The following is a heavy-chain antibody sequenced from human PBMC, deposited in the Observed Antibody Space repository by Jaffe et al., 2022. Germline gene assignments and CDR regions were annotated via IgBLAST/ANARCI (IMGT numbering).Heavy chain of an antibody. CDR2: IYTSGST. D-gene: IGHD3-22*01. V-gene: IGHV4-61*02. CDR3: ARGARASSGYYFDEKYYFDY. CDR1: GGSISSGSYY. Sequence: QVQLQESGPGLVKPSQTLSLTCTVSGGSISSGSYYWSWIRQPAGKGLEWIGRIYTSGSTNYNPSLKSRVTISVDTSKNQFSLKLSSVTAADTAVYYCARGARASSGYYFDEKYYFDYWGQGTLVTVSS. J-gene: IGHJ4*02.